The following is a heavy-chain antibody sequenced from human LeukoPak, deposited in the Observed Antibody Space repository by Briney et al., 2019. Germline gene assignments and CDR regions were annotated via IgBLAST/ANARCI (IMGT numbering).Heavy chain of an antibody. J-gene: IGHJ4*02. CDR2: IYYSGST. CDR1: GGSISSYY. D-gene: IGHD2-15*01. CDR3: ARSHRGVVVAATPFDY. V-gene: IGHV4-59*12. Sequence: SETLSLTCTVSGGSISSYYWSWIRQPPGKGLEWIGYIYYSGSTNYNPSLKSRVTISVDTSKNQFSLKLSPVTAADTAVYYCARSHRGVVVAATPFDYWGQGTLVTVSS.